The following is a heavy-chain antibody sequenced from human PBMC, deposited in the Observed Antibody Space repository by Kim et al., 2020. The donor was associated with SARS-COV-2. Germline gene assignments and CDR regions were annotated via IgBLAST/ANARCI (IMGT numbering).Heavy chain of an antibody. V-gene: IGHV3-7*01. J-gene: IGHJ4*02. D-gene: IGHD2-2*01. CDR1: GFTFSDYG. Sequence: GGSLRLSCAASGFTFSDYGMNWVRRVTGKGLECVANIKQYGSQIYYVDSLKGRFTISRDNAKNSLYLPMNSLRADDTAVYYCARDLSCSRCFDCWGQGTLVTVSS. CDR2: IKQYGSQI. CDR3: ARDLSCSRCFDC.